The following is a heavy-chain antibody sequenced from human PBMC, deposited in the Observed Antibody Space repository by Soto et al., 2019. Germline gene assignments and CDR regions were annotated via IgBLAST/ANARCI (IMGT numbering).Heavy chain of an antibody. CDR2: INHSGST. J-gene: IGHJ3*02. Sequence: SETLSLTCAVYGGSFSGYYWSWIRQPPGKGLEWIGEINHSGSTNYNPSLKSRTTISVDTSKNQFSLKLNSVTAADTAVYYCARTYDDSGPNSGGYGFDIWGQGTMVTVSS. CDR3: ARTYDDSGPNSGGYGFDI. D-gene: IGHD3-22*01. V-gene: IGHV4-34*01. CDR1: GGSFSGYY.